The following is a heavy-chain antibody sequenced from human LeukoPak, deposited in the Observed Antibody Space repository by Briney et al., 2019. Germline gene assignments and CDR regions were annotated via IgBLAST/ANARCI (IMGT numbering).Heavy chain of an antibody. CDR1: GYTFSSYT. J-gene: IGHJ6*02. Sequence: GGSLRLSCAASGYTFSSYTMHWVRQAPGKGLEWVAVISYDGSNKSYADSVTGRFTISRDNSKNTLYLQLNSLRPGDTSVYYCARPGYGAGPGYFYGMDVWGQGTTVIVSS. V-gene: IGHV3-30*04. CDR2: ISYDGSNK. D-gene: IGHD3-10*01. CDR3: ARPGYGAGPGYFYGMDV.